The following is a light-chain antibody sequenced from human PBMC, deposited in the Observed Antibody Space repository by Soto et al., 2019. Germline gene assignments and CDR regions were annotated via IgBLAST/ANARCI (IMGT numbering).Light chain of an antibody. Sequence: EIVMTQSPATLSVSPGERATLSCRASQSVSSNVAWYQQIPGQTPRLLIYGASTRATGVPVRFSGSASGTEFTLTISGLQSEDFAVYYCQHRSNWPQTFGQGTKVDIK. CDR3: QHRSNWPQT. CDR2: GAS. J-gene: IGKJ1*01. CDR1: QSVSSN. V-gene: IGKV3-15*01.